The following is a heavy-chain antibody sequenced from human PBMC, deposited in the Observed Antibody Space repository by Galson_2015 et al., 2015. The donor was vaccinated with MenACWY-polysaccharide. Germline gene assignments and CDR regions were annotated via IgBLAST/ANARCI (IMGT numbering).Heavy chain of an antibody. CDR3: ARDQRGIQLWSRSYWYFDL. Sequence: SLRLSCTASGFTFSSYWMSWVRQAPGKGLEWVANIKQDRSEKYYVDSVKGRFTISRDNAKNSLYLQMNSLRAEDTAVYYCARDQRGIQLWSRSYWYFDLWAVAPWSLSPQ. J-gene: IGHJ2*01. CDR1: GFTFSSYW. D-gene: IGHD5-18*01. CDR2: IKQDRSEK. V-gene: IGHV3-7*01.